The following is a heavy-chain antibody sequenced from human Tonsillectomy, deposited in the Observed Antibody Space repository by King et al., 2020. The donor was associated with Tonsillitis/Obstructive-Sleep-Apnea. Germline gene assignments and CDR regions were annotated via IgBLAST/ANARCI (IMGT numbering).Heavy chain of an antibody. CDR2: INPNSGGT. CDR1: GYTFTGYH. CDR3: ARDRAYYSNYSNDY. V-gene: IGHV1-2*02. D-gene: IGHD4-11*01. Sequence: QLVQSGAEVKKPGASVKVSCKASGYTFTGYHMHWVRQDPGQGLEWMLGINPNSGGTQYVQKFQGRVTMTRDMSISTAYMELSRLRADDTAVYYCARDRAYYSNYSNDYWGQGTLVTVSS. J-gene: IGHJ4*02.